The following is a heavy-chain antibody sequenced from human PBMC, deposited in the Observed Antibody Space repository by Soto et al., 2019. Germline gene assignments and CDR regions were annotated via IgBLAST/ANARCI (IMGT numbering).Heavy chain of an antibody. D-gene: IGHD6-6*01. J-gene: IGHJ4*02. CDR2: MSYDGSHQ. Sequence: QVQLVESGGGVVQPGRSMRLSCAASGFTLSGNDMHWVRQAPGKGPEWVAVMSYDGSHQYYADSVKGRFTISRDTSKSTLHLQMNSLRTEDTAVYYCAKGGWYTSSSPSDCWGQGTLVTVSS. CDR1: GFTLSGND. CDR3: AKGGWYTSSSPSDC. V-gene: IGHV3-30*18.